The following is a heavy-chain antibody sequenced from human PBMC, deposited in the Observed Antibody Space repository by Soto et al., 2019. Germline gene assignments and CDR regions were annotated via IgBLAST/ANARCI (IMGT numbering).Heavy chain of an antibody. J-gene: IGHJ3*01. V-gene: IGHV3-74*03. CDR1: GFTFSMYW. D-gene: IGHD3-10*01. CDR3: GTDQWGGAFDL. Sequence: EVQLVESGGCLVQPGGSLRLSCAASGFTFSMYWMPWVRQAPGKGLLWVSRINGDGTDTTYADSVKGRFTISSDNAKNTVYLQMNSLRAEDTAVYYCGTDQWGGAFDLWGRGTTVTVSS. CDR2: INGDGTDT.